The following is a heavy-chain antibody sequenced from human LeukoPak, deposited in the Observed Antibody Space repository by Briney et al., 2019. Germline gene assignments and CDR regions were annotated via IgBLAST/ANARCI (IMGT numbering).Heavy chain of an antibody. D-gene: IGHD2-2*01. CDR1: GGSISSSSYY. J-gene: IGHJ4*02. CDR3: ARADIVVVPAAMSFDY. CDR2: IYYSGST. Sequence: PSETLSLTCTVSGGSISSSSYYWGWIRQPPGKGLEWIGSIYYSGSTYYNPSLKSRVTISVDTSKNQFSLKLSSVTAADTAVYYCARADIVVVPAAMSFDYWGQGTLVTVSS. V-gene: IGHV4-39*07.